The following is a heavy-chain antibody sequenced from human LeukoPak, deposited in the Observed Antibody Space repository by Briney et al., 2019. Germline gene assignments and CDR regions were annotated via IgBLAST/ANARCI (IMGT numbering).Heavy chain of an antibody. Sequence: WASVKVSCKASGYTFTSYYMHWVRQAPGQGLEWMGGIIPIFGTANYAQKFQGRVTITADESTSTAYMELSSLRSEDTAVYYCARPYYYDSSGYYALNFWGQGTLVTVSS. J-gene: IGHJ4*02. D-gene: IGHD3-22*01. CDR1: GYTFTSYY. CDR3: ARPYYYDSSGYYALNF. CDR2: IIPIFGTA. V-gene: IGHV1-69*13.